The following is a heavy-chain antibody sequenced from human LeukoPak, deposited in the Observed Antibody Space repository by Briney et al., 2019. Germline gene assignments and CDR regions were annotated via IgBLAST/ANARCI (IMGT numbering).Heavy chain of an antibody. CDR3: ASRDYFDY. Sequence: PGGSLRLSCAVSGFTFSTKSMNWVRQAPGKGLEWVSYITADSDTTYYADSVKGRFTISRDNDKNSLYLQMNSLRDEDTAVYYCASRDYFDYWGQGTLVTVSS. V-gene: IGHV3-48*02. J-gene: IGHJ4*02. CDR2: ITADSDTT. CDR1: GFTFSTKS.